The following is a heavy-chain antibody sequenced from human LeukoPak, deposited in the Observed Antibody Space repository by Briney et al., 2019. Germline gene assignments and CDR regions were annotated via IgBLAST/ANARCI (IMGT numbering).Heavy chain of an antibody. D-gene: IGHD3-10*01. J-gene: IGHJ1*01. Sequence: PGGSLRLSCAAWGVIFPNALMHSVPQAPGRGVECGGRIKNKNSGRTTNYIAPVKGRFTISRDDSRNTLYLEVESLKTDVTAIYYCVTDGGLLPYYFTYWGQGTLVTVSS. CDR3: VTDGGLLPYYFTY. CDR2: IKNKNSGRTT. V-gene: IGHV3-15*01. CDR1: GVIFPNAL.